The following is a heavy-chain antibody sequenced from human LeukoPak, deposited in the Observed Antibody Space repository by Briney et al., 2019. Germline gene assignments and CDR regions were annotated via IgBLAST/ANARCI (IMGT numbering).Heavy chain of an antibody. CDR1: GFSFSSFA. J-gene: IGHJ4*02. Sequence: GGSLRLSCVGSGFSFSSFAMTWVRQAPGKGLEWVSTIYGGGTNTFYADSVKGRFTISRDDSKNMQFLEMDSLRPEDTAVYFCAKRITVAAGIYFDSGGQGTLVTVSS. CDR2: IYGGGTNT. V-gene: IGHV3-23*01. D-gene: IGHD6-19*01. CDR3: AKRITVAAGIYFDS.